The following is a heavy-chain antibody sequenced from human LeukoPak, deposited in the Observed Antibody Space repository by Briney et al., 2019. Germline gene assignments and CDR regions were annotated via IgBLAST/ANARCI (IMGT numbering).Heavy chain of an antibody. J-gene: IGHJ6*02. D-gene: IGHD5-18*01. CDR3: ARDPRVYSYGHDYYYYGMDV. CDR2: IYYSGST. CDR1: GGSFSSYY. V-gene: IGHV4-59*01. Sequence: RPSETLSLTCAVYGGSFSSYYWSWIRQPPGKGLEWIGYIYYSGSTNYNPSLKSRVTISVDTSKNQFSLKLSSVTAADTAVYYCARDPRVYSYGHDYYYYGMDVWGQGTTVTVSS.